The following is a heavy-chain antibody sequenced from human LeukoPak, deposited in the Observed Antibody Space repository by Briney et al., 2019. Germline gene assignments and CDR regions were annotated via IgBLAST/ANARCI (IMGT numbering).Heavy chain of an antibody. D-gene: IGHD3-22*01. J-gene: IGHJ3*02. CDR1: GFTVSSNY. CDR2: IYSGGST. V-gene: IGHV3-66*01. CDR3: ARAPFTYDSSGDSFDI. Sequence: GGSLRLSCAASGFTVSSNYMSWVRQAPGKGLEWVSVIYSGGSTYYADSVKGRFTVSRDNSKNTLYLQMNSLRAEDTAVYYCARAPFTYDSSGDSFDIWGQGTMVTVSS.